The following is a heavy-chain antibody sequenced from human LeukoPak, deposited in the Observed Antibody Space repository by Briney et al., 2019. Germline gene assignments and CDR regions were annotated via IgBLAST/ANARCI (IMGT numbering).Heavy chain of an antibody. D-gene: IGHD6-19*01. J-gene: IGHJ5*02. CDR2: TVSRGTT. Sequence: PGGSLRLSCVASGFTFTSDAMNGVRQAPGKGLEWVSSTVSRGTTQYADSVKGRFTVSRDTSKNTLYLQMNSLRADDTAVYYCAKCSTSAYTTGWCNWIDPWGQGTLVTVSS. CDR1: GFTFTSDA. V-gene: IGHV3-23*01. CDR3: AKCSTSAYTTGWCNWIDP.